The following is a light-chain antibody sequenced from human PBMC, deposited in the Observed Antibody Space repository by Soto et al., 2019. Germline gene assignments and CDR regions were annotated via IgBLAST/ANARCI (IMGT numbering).Light chain of an antibody. V-gene: IGLV6-57*03. CDR1: SGSIASNS. CDR3: QSYNANNQV. Sequence: NFMLTQPHSVSESPGKTVTISCTRSSGSIASNSVQWYQQRPGSAPTTVIYDNNQRPSGVPDRFSGSIDRSSNSASLTISGLRTDDEADYYCQSYNANNQVFGGGTKLTVL. CDR2: DNN. J-gene: IGLJ2*01.